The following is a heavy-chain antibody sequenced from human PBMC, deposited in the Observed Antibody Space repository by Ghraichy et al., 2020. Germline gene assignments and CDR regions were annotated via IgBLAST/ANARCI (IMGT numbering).Heavy chain of an antibody. CDR1: GFSLSTSEVG. Sequence: SGPTLVKPTQTLTLTCTFSGFSLSTSEVGVGWIRQPPGKALEWLGIIYSNDDTRNRPSVKSRLTITKDTSRSQVVLTMTNMDPVDTATYYCAHREGRGREIPGFFDYWGQGILVTVSS. CDR2: IYSNDDT. J-gene: IGHJ4*02. D-gene: IGHD5-24*01. V-gene: IGHV2-5*01. CDR3: AHREGRGREIPGFFDY.